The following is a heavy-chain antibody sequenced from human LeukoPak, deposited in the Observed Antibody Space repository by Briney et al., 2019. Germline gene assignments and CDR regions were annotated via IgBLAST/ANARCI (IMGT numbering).Heavy chain of an antibody. CDR3: ARIYPIVVVTAPPVFLFDY. V-gene: IGHV1-18*01. Sequence: ASVKVSCKASGYTFTSYGISWVRQAPGQGLEWMGWISAYNGNTNYAQKLQGRVTMTTDTSTSTAYMELRSLRSDDTAVYYCARIYPIVVVTAPPVFLFDYWGQGTLVTVSS. J-gene: IGHJ4*02. D-gene: IGHD2-21*02. CDR2: ISAYNGNT. CDR1: GYTFTSYG.